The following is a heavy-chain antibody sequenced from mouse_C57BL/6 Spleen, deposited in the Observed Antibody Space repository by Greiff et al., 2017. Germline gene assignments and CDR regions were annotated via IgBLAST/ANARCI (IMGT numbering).Heavy chain of an antibody. CDR1: GYSFTDYN. J-gene: IGHJ2*01. CDR2: INPKYGTT. CDR3: AINYCGSSYSPYYFGY. V-gene: IGHV1-39*01. D-gene: IGHD1-1*01. Sequence: VQLQQSGPELVKPGASVKISCKASGYSFTDYNMNWVKQSNGKSLEWIGVINPKYGTTSYNQKFKGKATLTVDQSSSTAYMQLNNLTSEDSAVYDGAINYCGSSYSPYYFGYWGKGTTLTVAS.